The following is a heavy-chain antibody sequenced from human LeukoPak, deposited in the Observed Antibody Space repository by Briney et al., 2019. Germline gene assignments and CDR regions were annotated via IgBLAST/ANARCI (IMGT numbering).Heavy chain of an antibody. Sequence: ASVKVSCKASGYSFTSYGITWVRQAPRQGLEWMGWISGYNGNTKYAQKFQGRVTMTTDTSTSTAYMELRSLRSDDTAVYYCARDYGDYPSYWGQGKLGTVSS. CDR2: ISGYNGNT. CDR1: GYSFTSYG. J-gene: IGHJ4*02. D-gene: IGHD4-17*01. V-gene: IGHV1-18*01. CDR3: ARDYGDYPSY.